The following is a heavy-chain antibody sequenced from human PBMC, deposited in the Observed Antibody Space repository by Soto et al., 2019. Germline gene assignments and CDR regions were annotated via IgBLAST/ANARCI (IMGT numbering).Heavy chain of an antibody. CDR2: IIPIFGRA. D-gene: IGHD4-17*01. CDR3: AINNHDYGDYGNYYYYYGMDV. CDR1: GGTFSSYA. Sequence: QVQLVQSGAEVKKPGSSVKVSCKASGGTFSSYAISWVRQAPGQGLEWMGGIIPIFGRANYAQKFQGRVTITADKSTSTAYMELSSLRSEDTAVYYCAINNHDYGDYGNYYYYYGMDVWGQGTTVTVSS. V-gene: IGHV1-69*06. J-gene: IGHJ6*02.